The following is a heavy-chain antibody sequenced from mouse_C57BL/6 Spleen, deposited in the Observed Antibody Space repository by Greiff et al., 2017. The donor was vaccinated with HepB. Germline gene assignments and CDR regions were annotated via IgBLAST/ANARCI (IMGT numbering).Heavy chain of an antibody. Sequence: QVQLKESGAELVRPGTSVKVSCKASGYAFTNYLIEWVKQRPGQGLEWIGVINPGSGGTNYNEKFKGKATLTADKSSSTAYMQLSSLTSEDSAVYFCARSSYDYFDYWGQGTTLTVSS. CDR3: ARSSYDYFDY. CDR2: INPGSGGT. V-gene: IGHV1-54*01. J-gene: IGHJ2*01. D-gene: IGHD1-1*01. CDR1: GYAFTNYL.